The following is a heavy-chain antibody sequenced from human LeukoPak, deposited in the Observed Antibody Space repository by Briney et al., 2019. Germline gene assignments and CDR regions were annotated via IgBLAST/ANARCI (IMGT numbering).Heavy chain of an antibody. Sequence: SQTLSLTCAVSGGSISSGGYSWSWIRQPPGKGLEWIGYIYHSGSTYYNPSLKSRVTISVDRSKNQFSLKLSSVTAADTAVYYCAREGLRYYYGSGSYDYWGQGTLVTVSS. CDR2: IYHSGST. V-gene: IGHV4-30-2*01. CDR3: AREGLRYYYGSGSYDY. CDR1: GGSISSGGYS. D-gene: IGHD3-10*01. J-gene: IGHJ4*02.